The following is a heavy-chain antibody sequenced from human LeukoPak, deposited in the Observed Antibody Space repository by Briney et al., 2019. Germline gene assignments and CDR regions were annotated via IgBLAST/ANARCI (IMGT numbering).Heavy chain of an antibody. CDR1: GFTVSSDY. J-gene: IGHJ5*02. V-gene: IGHV3-53*05. CDR2: IYSGGST. Sequence: PGGSLRLSCAASGFTVSSDYMSWVRQAPGKGLEWVSVIYSGGSTYYARSMKGRLPNLRDKSKTTEYPEMNSLGFEDTAMNYCARNWFDPWGQGTLVTVSS. CDR3: ARNWFDP.